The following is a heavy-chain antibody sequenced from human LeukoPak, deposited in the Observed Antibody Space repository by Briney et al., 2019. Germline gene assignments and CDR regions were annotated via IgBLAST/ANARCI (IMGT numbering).Heavy chain of an antibody. CDR2: INQDGREK. CDR1: GFTFSSYW. D-gene: IGHD2-8*01. Sequence: GGSLRLSCAASGFTFSSYWMSWVRQAPGKGLEWVANINQDGREKNYVDSVKGRFTISRDNTENSLYLQMNSLRAEDTAVYYCARDTNGDGDYWGQGTLVTVSS. J-gene: IGHJ4*02. V-gene: IGHV3-7*01. CDR3: ARDTNGDGDY.